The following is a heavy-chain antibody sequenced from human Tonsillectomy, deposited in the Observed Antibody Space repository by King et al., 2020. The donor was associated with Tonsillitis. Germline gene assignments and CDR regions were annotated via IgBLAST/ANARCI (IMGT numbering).Heavy chain of an antibody. CDR3: ARILGGSSFAFDI. Sequence: VQLQESGPGLVKPSETLSLTCTVSGGSINSYFWSWIRQPPGKGLEWIGYIYYSGSTSYNPSLKSRVTISVDTSKNQFSLKLGSVTAADPAVYYCARILGGSSFAFDIWGQGTMVTVSS. CDR2: IYYSGST. V-gene: IGHV4-59*01. D-gene: IGHD6-6*01. J-gene: IGHJ3*02. CDR1: GGSINSYF.